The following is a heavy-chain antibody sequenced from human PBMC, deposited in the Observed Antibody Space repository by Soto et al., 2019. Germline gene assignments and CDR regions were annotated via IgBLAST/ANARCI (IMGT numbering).Heavy chain of an antibody. Sequence: TGGSLRLSCAASGFTFSSYAMSWVRQAPGKGLEWVSAISGSGGSTYYADSVKGRFTISRDNSKNTLYLQMNSLRAEDTAVYYCAKGKYCSGGSCYDWFDPWGQGTLVTVSS. CDR2: ISGSGGST. CDR3: AKGKYCSGGSCYDWFDP. J-gene: IGHJ5*02. D-gene: IGHD2-15*01. V-gene: IGHV3-23*01. CDR1: GFTFSSYA.